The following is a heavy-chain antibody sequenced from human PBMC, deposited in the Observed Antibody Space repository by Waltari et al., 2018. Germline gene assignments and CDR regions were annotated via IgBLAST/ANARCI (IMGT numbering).Heavy chain of an antibody. CDR3: ALGNSHAFEI. Sequence: EVQLVESGGGLVQPGGSLRLSCAASGFTFSSYWMHWVRQAPGKGLVWVSRINSDGTTRYADSVKGRFTISRDNAKNTLYLQMNSLRGEDTAVYYCALGNSHAFEIWGQGTLVTVSS. V-gene: IGHV3-74*01. CDR2: INSDGTT. D-gene: IGHD1-7*01. J-gene: IGHJ3*02. CDR1: GFTFSSYW.